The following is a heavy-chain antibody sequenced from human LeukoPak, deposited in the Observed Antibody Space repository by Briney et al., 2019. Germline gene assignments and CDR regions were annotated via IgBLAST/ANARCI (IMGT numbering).Heavy chain of an antibody. Sequence: SQTLSLTCTVSGGSISSGGYYWSWIRQPPGKGLEWIGYIYHSRSTYYNPSLKSRVTISVDRSKNQFSLKLSSVTAADTAVYYCARAAPWGVAGSLYYFDYWGQGTLVTVSS. D-gene: IGHD6-19*01. V-gene: IGHV4-30-2*01. CDR2: IYHSRST. J-gene: IGHJ4*02. CDR3: ARAAPWGVAGSLYYFDY. CDR1: GGSISSGGYY.